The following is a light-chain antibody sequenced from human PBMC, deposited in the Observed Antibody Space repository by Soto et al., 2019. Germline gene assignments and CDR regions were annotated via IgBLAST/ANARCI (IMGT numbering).Light chain of an antibody. CDR2: GAS. CDR3: QQYNTWPLT. J-gene: IGKJ5*01. CDR1: QSVSSN. V-gene: IGKV3-15*01. Sequence: EIVMTQSPARLSVSPGERATLACRASQSVSSNLAWYQQKPGQAPRLLIYGASSRATGIPVRFSGSGSGTEFTFTISRLQSEDFAVYYCQQYNTWPLTFGQGTRLEIK.